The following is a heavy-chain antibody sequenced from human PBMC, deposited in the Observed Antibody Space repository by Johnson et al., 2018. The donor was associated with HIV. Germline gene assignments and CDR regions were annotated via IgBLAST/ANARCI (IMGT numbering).Heavy chain of an antibody. D-gene: IGHD3-16*02. J-gene: IGHJ3*02. CDR3: ARASYVWGSYRYTGVCGAFDI. CDR1: GFTFDDYG. V-gene: IGHV3-20*04. CDR2: INWNGRSP. Sequence: VQLVESGGGVIRPGGSLRLSCAASGFTFDDYGMSWVRQAPGKGLEWVSGINWNGRSPDYADSVKGRFTISRDNAKNSLYLQMNSLRAEDTALYYCARASYVWGSYRYTGVCGAFDIWGQGTMVTVSS.